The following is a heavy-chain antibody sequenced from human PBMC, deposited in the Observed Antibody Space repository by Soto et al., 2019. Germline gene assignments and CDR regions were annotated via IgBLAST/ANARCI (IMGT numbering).Heavy chain of an antibody. CDR2: IYHRGTT. CDR3: ARAIRRGGGFDY. D-gene: IGHD3-10*01. CDR1: GGSISSYY. J-gene: IGHJ4*02. V-gene: IGHV4-59*01. Sequence: QVQLQESGPGLVKPSETLSLTCTVSGGSISSYYWSWIRQPPGKGLEWIGYIYHRGTTNYSPSLKSRVTLSADMSKNQFSLKLSSVTAADTAAYYCARAIRRGGGFDYWGQGTLVTVSS.